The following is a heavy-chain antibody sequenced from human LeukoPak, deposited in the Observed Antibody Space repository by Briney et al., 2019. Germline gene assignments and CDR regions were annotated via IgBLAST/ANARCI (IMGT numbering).Heavy chain of an antibody. CDR3: ARLSYYYYYMDV. Sequence: SETLSLTCAVSGFSISSDKYWGWIRQPPRKGLEWIGSIYHTGSTYYNPSLKSRVTISVDTSKNQFSLKLNSVTAADTAVYCCARLSYYYYYMDVWGRGTTVTVSS. CDR1: GFSISSDKY. J-gene: IGHJ6*03. D-gene: IGHD3-10*01. V-gene: IGHV4-38-2*01. CDR2: IYHTGST.